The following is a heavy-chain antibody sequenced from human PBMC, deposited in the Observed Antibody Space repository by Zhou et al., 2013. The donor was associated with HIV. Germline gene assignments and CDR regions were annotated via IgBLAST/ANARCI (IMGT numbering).Heavy chain of an antibody. CDR1: GGTFSSYA. J-gene: IGHJ4*02. Sequence: QVQLVQSGAEVKKPGSSVKVSCKASGGTFSSYAISWVRQAPGQGLEWMGGIIPIFGTANYAQKFQGRVTMTRDTSISTAYMELSRLRSDDTAVYYCAREGVGATTADYWAREPWSPSPQ. CDR3: AREGVGATTADY. D-gene: IGHD1-26*01. CDR2: IIPIFGTA. V-gene: IGHV1-69*05.